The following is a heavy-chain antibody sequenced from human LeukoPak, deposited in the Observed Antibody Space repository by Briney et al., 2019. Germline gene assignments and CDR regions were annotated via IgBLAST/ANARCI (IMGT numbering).Heavy chain of an antibody. J-gene: IGHJ4*02. CDR3: ARRTYSSGFDYIDY. Sequence: SQTLSLTCTVSGGSISSGNYYWSWIRQPPGKGLEWIGYIYYSGSTSYNPSLKSRVTISVDTSKSQFSLKLSSVIAADTAVYYCARRTYSSGFDYIDYWGQGTLVTVSS. CDR2: IYYSGST. CDR1: GGSISSGNYY. D-gene: IGHD6-19*01. V-gene: IGHV4-61*01.